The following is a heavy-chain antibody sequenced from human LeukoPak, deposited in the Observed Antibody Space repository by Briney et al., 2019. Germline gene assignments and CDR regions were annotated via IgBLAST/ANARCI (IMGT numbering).Heavy chain of an antibody. CDR3: ARAEDSGSYYNY. CDR2: IYYSGST. Sequence: PSETLSLTCTVSGGSISSGGYYWSWIRQHPGKGLEWIGYIYYSGSTYYNPSLKSRVTISVDRSKNQFSLKLSSVTAADTAVYYCARAEDSGSYYNYWGQGTLVTVSS. J-gene: IGHJ4*02. V-gene: IGHV4-31*03. D-gene: IGHD1-26*01. CDR1: GGSISSGGYY.